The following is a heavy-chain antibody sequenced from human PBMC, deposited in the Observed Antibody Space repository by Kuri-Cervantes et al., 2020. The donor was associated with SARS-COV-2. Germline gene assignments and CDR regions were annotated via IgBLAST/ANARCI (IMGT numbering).Heavy chain of an antibody. CDR2: VRGKANNYAT. CDR3: TRHVYGSGIGPGDY. Sequence: GGSLRLSCEVSGFLFSASAIHWVRQASGKGLEWVGRVRGKANNYATAYAASVKGRFTISRDDSKNTAYLQMNSLKTEDTAVYYCTRHVYGSGIGPGDYWGQGTLVTVSS. D-gene: IGHD3-10*01. J-gene: IGHJ4*02. CDR1: GFLFSASA. V-gene: IGHV3-73*01.